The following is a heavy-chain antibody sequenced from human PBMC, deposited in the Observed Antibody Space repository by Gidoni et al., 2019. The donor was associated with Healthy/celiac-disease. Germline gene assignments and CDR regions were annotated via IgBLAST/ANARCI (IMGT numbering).Heavy chain of an antibody. CDR2: ISGSGGST. CDR1: FSSYA. J-gene: IGHJ4*02. V-gene: IGHV3-23*01. D-gene: IGHD3-22*01. CDR3: AKGEEGGYYFRLNSFDY. Sequence: FSSYAMSWVRQAPGKGLEWVSAISGSGGSTYYADSVKGRFTISRDNSKNTLYLQMNSLRAEDTAVYYCAKGEEGGYYFRLNSFDYWGQGTLVTVSS.